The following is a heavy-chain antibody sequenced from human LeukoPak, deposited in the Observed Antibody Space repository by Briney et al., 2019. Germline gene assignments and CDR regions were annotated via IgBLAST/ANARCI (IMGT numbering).Heavy chain of an antibody. J-gene: IGHJ2*01. Sequence: ASVKVSCKASGYTFTSYDINWARQATGQGLEWMGWMTPNSGYTGYAQKFQGRVTITRNTSITTAYMELSSLRFEDTAVYYCARGRDGYNFGYFDLWGRGALVTVSS. CDR1: GYTFTSYD. D-gene: IGHD5-24*01. V-gene: IGHV1-8*03. CDR3: ARGRDGYNFGYFDL. CDR2: MTPNSGYT.